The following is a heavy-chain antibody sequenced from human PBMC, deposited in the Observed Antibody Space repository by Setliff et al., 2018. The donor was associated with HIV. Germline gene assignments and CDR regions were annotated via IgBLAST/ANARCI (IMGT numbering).Heavy chain of an antibody. J-gene: IGHJ4*02. Sequence: ASVKVSCKASGYTFSSSHDLHWVRQVPGHGLEWMGWINLVTGKTVYLQKFQGRVTITRDTSASTAYMEMSSLRSEDTAVYYCANGGSGGQFDYWGQGTLVTVSS. CDR2: INLVTGKT. CDR3: ANGGSGGQFDY. CDR1: GYTFSSSHD. V-gene: IGHV1-3*01. D-gene: IGHD3-16*01.